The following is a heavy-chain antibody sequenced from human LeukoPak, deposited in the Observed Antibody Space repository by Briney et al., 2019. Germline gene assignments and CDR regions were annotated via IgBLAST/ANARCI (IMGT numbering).Heavy chain of an antibody. CDR2: INPNSGGT. CDR3: ARGAAEDYDILTGRIDY. J-gene: IGHJ4*02. Sequence: ASVKVSCKASGYTFTGYYMHWVRQAPGQGLEWMGWINPNSGGTNYAQKFQGRVTVTRDTSISTAYMELSRLRSDDTAVYYCARGAAEDYDILTGRIDYWGQGTLVTVSS. V-gene: IGHV1-2*02. CDR1: GYTFTGYY. D-gene: IGHD3-9*01.